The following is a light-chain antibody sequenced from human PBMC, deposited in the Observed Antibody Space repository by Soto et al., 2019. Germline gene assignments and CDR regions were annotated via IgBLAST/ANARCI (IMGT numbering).Light chain of an antibody. Sequence: EIGLTQSPATFSASPGERATRTCRASQSVSSYVAWYQQKPGQGPRLLIYDASNRASGIPVRFSGSGSGTDFTLTISSLEPEDFAVYHCQQRASWPLTFGGGTRVEIK. J-gene: IGKJ4*01. CDR1: QSVSSY. CDR2: DAS. CDR3: QQRASWPLT. V-gene: IGKV3-11*01.